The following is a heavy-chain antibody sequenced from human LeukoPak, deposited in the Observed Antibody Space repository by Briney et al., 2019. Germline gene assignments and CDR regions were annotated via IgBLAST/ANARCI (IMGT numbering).Heavy chain of an antibody. CDR1: GFTFSSYG. V-gene: IGHV3-33*01. CDR2: IWYDGSNK. D-gene: IGHD6-19*01. Sequence: TGGSLRLSCAVSGFTFSSYGMHWVRQAPGKGLEWVAVIWYDGSNKYYADSVKGRFTISRDNSKNTLYLQMNSLRAEDTAVYYCARAFGGSGWYGDYWGQGTLVTVSS. J-gene: IGHJ4*02. CDR3: ARAFGGSGWYGDY.